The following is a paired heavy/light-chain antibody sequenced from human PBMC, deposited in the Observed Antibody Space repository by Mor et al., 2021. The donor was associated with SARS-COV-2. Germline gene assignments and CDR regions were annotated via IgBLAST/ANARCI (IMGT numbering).Light chain of an antibody. Sequence: DIVLTQSPGTLFLSPGERATLSCRASQSVSSDYLAWYQHKPGQAPRLIIYGASSRATGIPDRFSGSGSGTDFTLTISRLEPEDFAVFYCQQYGSSITFGQGTRLEIK. CDR2: GAS. CDR1: QSVSSDY. J-gene: IGKJ5*01. V-gene: IGKV3-20*01. CDR3: QQYGSSIT.
Heavy chain of an antibody. CDR1: GFTFENYA. D-gene: IGHD3-10*01. V-gene: IGHV3-9*01. Sequence: EVQLVESGGGLVQPGRSLTLSCAASGFTFENYAMHWVRQGPGTGLEWVSGISWNSVHIGYADSVKGRFTISRDNAKNSLYLQMNSLRAEDTALYYCAKLADYGSGNWYFDLWGRGTLVTVSS. J-gene: IGHJ2*01. CDR3: AKLADYGSGNWYFDL. CDR2: ISWNSVHI.